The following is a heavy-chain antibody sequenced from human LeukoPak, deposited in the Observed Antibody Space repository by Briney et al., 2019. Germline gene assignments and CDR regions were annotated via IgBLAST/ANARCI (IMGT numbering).Heavy chain of an antibody. V-gene: IGHV3-33*01. CDR3: ARDPAGRRGTFDY. Sequence: QAGRSLRLSCAASEFTFSNYGMHWVRQAPGKGLERVAGTWFDGSDKYYLDSVKGRFTISRDNSKNTLHLQMNSLRAEDTALYYCARDPAGRRGTFDYWGQGTLVTVSS. CDR1: EFTFSNYG. D-gene: IGHD1-1*01. J-gene: IGHJ4*02. CDR2: TWFDGSDK.